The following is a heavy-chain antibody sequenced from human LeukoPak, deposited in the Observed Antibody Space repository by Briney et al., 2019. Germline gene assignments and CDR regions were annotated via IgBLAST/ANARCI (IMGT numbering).Heavy chain of an antibody. CDR1: GGSISSSSYY. D-gene: IGHD3-10*01. CDR2: IYYSGST. J-gene: IGHJ4*02. Sequence: SETLSLTCTVSGGSISSSSYYWGWIRQPPGKGLEWIGSIYYSGSTYYNPSLKSRVTISVDTSKNQFSLKLSSVTAADTAVYYCARYYYYGSGSYYPTPDYWGQGTLATVSS. CDR3: ARYYYYGSGSYYPTPDY. V-gene: IGHV4-39*01.